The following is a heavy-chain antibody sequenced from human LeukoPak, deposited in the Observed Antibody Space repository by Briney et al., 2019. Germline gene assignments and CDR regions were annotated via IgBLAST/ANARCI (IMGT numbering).Heavy chain of an antibody. J-gene: IGHJ6*03. CDR3: AKGGEAKWFGELIKTQYHYYMDV. D-gene: IGHD3-10*01. CDR2: ISGSGGST. CDR1: GLPFSVYW. V-gene: IGHV3-23*01. Sequence: GGSLRLSCAASGLPFSVYWMSWVRQAPGKGLEWVSAISGSGGSTYSADSVKGRFTISRDNSKNTLYLQMNSLRAEDTAVYYCAKGGEAKWFGELIKTQYHYYMDVWGKGTTVTVSS.